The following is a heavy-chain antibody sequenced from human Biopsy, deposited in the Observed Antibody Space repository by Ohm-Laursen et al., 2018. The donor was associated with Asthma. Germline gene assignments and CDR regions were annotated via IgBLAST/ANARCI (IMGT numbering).Heavy chain of an antibody. CDR2: ISSSGSTK. V-gene: IGHV3-11*01. D-gene: IGHD6-13*01. CDR1: GFSFGDFF. J-gene: IGHJ6*02. Sequence: SLRLSCTASGFSFGDFFMTWVRQAPGKGLEWVASISSSGSTKYPSESVLGRCTISRDNTQKSMTLELRSLRVEDTAIYYCARVLESSNRGPFYFFTLDVWGHGTPVAVSS. CDR3: ARVLESSNRGPFYFFTLDV.